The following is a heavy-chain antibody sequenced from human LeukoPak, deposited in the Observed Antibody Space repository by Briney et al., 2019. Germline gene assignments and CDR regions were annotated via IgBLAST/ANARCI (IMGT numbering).Heavy chain of an antibody. V-gene: IGHV3-7*03. CDR3: ARLQYNSGPRGGLDI. J-gene: IGHJ3*02. D-gene: IGHD6-19*01. CDR1: GFALSSHW. Sequence: GGSLRLSCAASGFALSSHWMTWVRQVPGRGPEWVANVNRDGSETYYLDSVKGRFTISKDNAKNSLYLQMNSLRAEDTALYHCARLQYNSGPRGGLDIWGQGTMVTVSS. CDR2: VNRDGSET.